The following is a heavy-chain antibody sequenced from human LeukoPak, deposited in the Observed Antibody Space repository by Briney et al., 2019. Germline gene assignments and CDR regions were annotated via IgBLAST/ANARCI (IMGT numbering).Heavy chain of an antibody. CDR2: IYYSGST. Sequence: PSETLSLTCTVSGGSIRSTTYYWGWIRQPPGKGLEWIGYIYYSGSTNYNPSLKSRVTISVDTSKNQFSLKLSSVTAADTAVYYCARDAGGIQLWLRRGAFDIWGQGTMVTVSS. D-gene: IGHD5-18*01. V-gene: IGHV4-61*01. CDR1: GGSIRSTTYY. J-gene: IGHJ3*02. CDR3: ARDAGGIQLWLRRGAFDI.